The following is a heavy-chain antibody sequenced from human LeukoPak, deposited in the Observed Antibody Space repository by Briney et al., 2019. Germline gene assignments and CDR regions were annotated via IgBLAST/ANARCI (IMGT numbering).Heavy chain of an antibody. CDR3: ARDPQRGSFDI. D-gene: IGHD5-24*01. CDR1: GFTFDDYG. Sequence: GGSLRLSCAASGFTFDDYGMSWVRQAPGGGLEWVSGISWNGGNTGYADSVKGRLTISRDNAKNSLYLQMNSLRAEDTALYYCARDPQRGSFDIWGQGTMVTVSS. J-gene: IGHJ3*02. CDR2: ISWNGGNT. V-gene: IGHV3-20*04.